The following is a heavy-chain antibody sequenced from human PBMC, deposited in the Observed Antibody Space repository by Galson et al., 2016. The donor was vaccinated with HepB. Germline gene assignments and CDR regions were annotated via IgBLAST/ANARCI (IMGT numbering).Heavy chain of an antibody. J-gene: IGHJ5*02. D-gene: IGHD2-8*01. V-gene: IGHV3-23*01. Sequence: SLRLSCAASGFTFSAYAMSWVRQAPGKGPEWVSAISSGGRMFYADSVTGRFTISRDSSNNTLYLQMHSLRAEDTAVYYCAKEVPNAFDPWGQGTLVTVSS. CDR1: GFTFSAYA. CDR3: AKEVPNAFDP. CDR2: ISSGGRM.